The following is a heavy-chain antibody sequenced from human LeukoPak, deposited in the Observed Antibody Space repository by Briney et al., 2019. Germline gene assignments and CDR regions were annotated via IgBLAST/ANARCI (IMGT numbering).Heavy chain of an antibody. CDR1: GFTFSSYT. J-gene: IGHJ4*02. V-gene: IGHV3-21*01. Sequence: GGSLRLSCAASGFTFSSYTMNWVRQAPGKGLEWVSFISSSSSYISYADSLKGRFTISRDNSKNTLYLQMNSLRAEDTAVYYWAKDSYSSGWYVDYWGQGTLVTVSS. D-gene: IGHD6-19*01. CDR3: AKDSYSSGWYVDY. CDR2: ISSSSSYI.